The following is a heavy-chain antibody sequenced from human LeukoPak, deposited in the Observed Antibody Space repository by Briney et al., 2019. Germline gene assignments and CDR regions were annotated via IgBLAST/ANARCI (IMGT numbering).Heavy chain of an antibody. CDR1: GGSISSGGYS. Sequence: PSETLSLTCAVSGGSISSGGYSWSWIRQPPGKGLEWIGYIYHSGSTYYNPSLKSRVTISVDRSKNQSSLKLSSVTAADTAVYYCARNYGGVSGATAFDIWGQGTMVTVSS. V-gene: IGHV4-30-2*01. CDR3: ARNYGGVSGATAFDI. D-gene: IGHD4-23*01. J-gene: IGHJ3*02. CDR2: IYHSGST.